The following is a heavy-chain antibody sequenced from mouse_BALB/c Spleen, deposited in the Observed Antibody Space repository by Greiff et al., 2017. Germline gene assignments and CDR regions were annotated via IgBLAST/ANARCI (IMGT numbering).Heavy chain of an antibody. J-gene: IGHJ3*01. CDR3: AREGLTGPFAY. CDR2: ISYSGST. D-gene: IGHD4-1*01. Sequence: DVKLQESGPGLVKPSQSLSLTCTVTGYSITSDYAWNWIRQFPGNKLEWMGYISYSGSTSYNPSLKSRISITRDTSKNQFFLQLNSVTTEDTATYYCAREGLTGPFAYWGQGTLVTVSA. V-gene: IGHV3-2*02. CDR1: GYSITSDYA.